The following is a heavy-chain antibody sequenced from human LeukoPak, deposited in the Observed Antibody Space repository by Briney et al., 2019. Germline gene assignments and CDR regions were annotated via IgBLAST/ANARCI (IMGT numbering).Heavy chain of an antibody. CDR3: ARDSAWIQLWPEYYFDY. J-gene: IGHJ4*02. CDR2: INAGNGNT. CDR1: GYTFTSYA. D-gene: IGHD5-18*01. Sequence: ASVKDSCKASGYTFTSYAMHWVRQAPGQRLEWMGWINAGNGNTKYSQKFQGRVTITRDTSASTAYMELSSLRSEDTAVYYCARDSAWIQLWPEYYFDYWGQGTLVTVSS. V-gene: IGHV1-3*01.